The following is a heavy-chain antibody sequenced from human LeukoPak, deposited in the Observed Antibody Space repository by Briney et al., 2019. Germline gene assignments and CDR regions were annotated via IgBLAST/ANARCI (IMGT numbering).Heavy chain of an antibody. CDR1: GFTFSSYG. CDR3: AKDYLRGIAVAGAQPGLDY. V-gene: IGHV3-30*18. CDR2: ISYDGSNK. D-gene: IGHD6-19*01. J-gene: IGHJ4*02. Sequence: GGSLRLSCAASGFTFSSYGMHWVRQAPGKGLEWVAVISYDGSNKYYADSVKGRFTISRDNSKNTLYLQMNSLRAEDTAVYYCAKDYLRGIAVAGAQPGLDYWGQGTLVTVSS.